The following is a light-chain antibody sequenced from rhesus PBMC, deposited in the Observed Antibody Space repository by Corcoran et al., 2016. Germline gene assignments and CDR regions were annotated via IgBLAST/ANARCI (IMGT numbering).Light chain of an antibody. CDR2: GAS. V-gene: IGKV1-19*01. CDR3: QQYDELPWT. J-gene: IGKJ1*01. Sequence: DIQMTQSPSSLSASVGDKVTITCHGSQGISSWLAWYQQKPGKDPKPRIYGASSLKSGVPSRFSGSGSGTDYSLTISSLQPEEFATYYCQQYDELPWTFGQGTKVEIK. CDR1: QGISSW.